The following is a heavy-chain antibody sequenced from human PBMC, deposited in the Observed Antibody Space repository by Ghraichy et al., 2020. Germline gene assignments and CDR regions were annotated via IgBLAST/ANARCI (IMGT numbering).Heavy chain of an antibody. CDR1: GFTFSSYA. V-gene: IGHV3-23*01. Sequence: GGSLRLSCAASGFTFSSYAMSWVRQAPGKGLEWVSAISGSGGSTYYADSVKCRFTISRDNSKNTLYLQMNSLRAEDTALYYCAKLGNCSSTSCYTDGSIQGNDYWGQGTLVTVSS. CDR2: ISGSGGST. D-gene: IGHD2-2*02. J-gene: IGHJ4*02. CDR3: AKLGNCSSTSCYTDGSIQGNDY.